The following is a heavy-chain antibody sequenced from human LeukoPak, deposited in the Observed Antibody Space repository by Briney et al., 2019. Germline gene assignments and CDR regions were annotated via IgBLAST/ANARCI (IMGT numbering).Heavy chain of an antibody. CDR3: ARGVRVYDYVWGSYRYYPWFDP. D-gene: IGHD3-16*02. Sequence: GASVKVSCKASGYTFSSYDINWVRQATGQGLEWMGWMSPNSGNTGYAQKFQGRVTMTRNTSISTAYMELSSLRSEDTAVYYCARGVRVYDYVWGSYRYYPWFDPWGQGTLVTVSS. CDR2: MSPNSGNT. CDR1: GYTFSSYD. V-gene: IGHV1-8*01. J-gene: IGHJ5*02.